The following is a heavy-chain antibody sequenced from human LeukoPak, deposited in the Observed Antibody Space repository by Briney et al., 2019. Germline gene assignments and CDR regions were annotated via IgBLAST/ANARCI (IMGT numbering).Heavy chain of an antibody. CDR1: GGSINSYY. CDR3: VRVGGASSILSAFDI. V-gene: IGHV4-59*01. Sequence: SETLSLTCTVSGGSINSYYWSWIRQPPGKGLEWIGYIYYSETINYNPSLTSRVIISLDTSKNQVSLKLTSVTAADTAVYYCVRVGGASSILSAFDIWGQGAMVTVSS. J-gene: IGHJ3*02. D-gene: IGHD6-6*01. CDR2: IYYSETI.